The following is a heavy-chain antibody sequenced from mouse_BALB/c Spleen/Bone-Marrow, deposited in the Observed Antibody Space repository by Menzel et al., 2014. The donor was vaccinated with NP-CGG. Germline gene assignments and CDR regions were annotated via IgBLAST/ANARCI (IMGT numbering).Heavy chain of an antibody. CDR3: ARFSQLELLAY. Sequence: GQLHQPGAELVKPGTSVKLYCKTSGYNFTSYWINWVKLRPGQGLEWIGDIYPGSGSTNYNEKFKSKATLTVDTSSSTAYMQLSSLASEDSALYYGARFSQLELLAYWGQGTLVTVSA. CDR2: IYPGSGST. D-gene: IGHD3-1*01. V-gene: IGHV1-55*01. CDR1: GYNFTSYW. J-gene: IGHJ3*01.